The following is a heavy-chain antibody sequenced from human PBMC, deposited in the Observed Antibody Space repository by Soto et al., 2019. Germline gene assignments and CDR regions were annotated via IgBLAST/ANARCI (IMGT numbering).Heavy chain of an antibody. D-gene: IGHD1-26*01. Sequence: SETLSLTFTVSGGSIRSGDYYWSWIRQPTGKGLEWIGDIYYNGSTCYSPSLKSRVTISVDTSTNQFSLKLSSVTAADTAVYYCARDRSGWERSWGQGTLGTVSS. J-gene: IGHJ5*02. CDR3: ARDRSGWERS. V-gene: IGHV4-30-4*01. CDR1: GGSIRSGDYY. CDR2: IYYNGST.